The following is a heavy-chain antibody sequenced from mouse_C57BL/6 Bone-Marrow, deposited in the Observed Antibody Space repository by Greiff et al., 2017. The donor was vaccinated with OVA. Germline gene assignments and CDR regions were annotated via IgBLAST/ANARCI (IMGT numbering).Heavy chain of an antibody. J-gene: IGHJ4*01. D-gene: IGHD4-1*01. Sequence: VKLVESGAELVRPGTSVKMSCKASGYTFTNYWIGWAKQRPGHGLEWIGDIYPGGGYTNYNEKFKGKATLTADKSSSTAYMQFSSLTSEDSAIDYCARWEFYAMDYWGQGTSVTVSS. CDR2: IYPGGGYT. CDR1: GYTFTNYW. V-gene: IGHV1-63*01. CDR3: ARWEFYAMDY.